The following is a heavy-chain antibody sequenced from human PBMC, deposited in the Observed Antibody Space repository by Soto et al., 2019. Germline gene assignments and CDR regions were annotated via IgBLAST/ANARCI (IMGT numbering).Heavy chain of an antibody. CDR1: GFTFTRYS. CDR3: ARESEDLTSNFDY. Sequence: GGSLRLSCGASGFTFTRYSINWVRQAPGKGLEWVSSISSTTNYIYYGDSMKGRFTISGDNAKNSLYLEMNSLRAEDTAVYYCARESEDLTSNFDYWGQGTLVTVSS. J-gene: IGHJ4*02. V-gene: IGHV3-21*06. CDR2: ISSTTNYI.